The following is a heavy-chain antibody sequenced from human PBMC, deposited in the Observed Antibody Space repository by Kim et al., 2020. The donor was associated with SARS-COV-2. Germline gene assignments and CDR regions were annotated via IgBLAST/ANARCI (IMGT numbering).Heavy chain of an antibody. D-gene: IGHD1-26*01. V-gene: IGHV4-59*01. Sequence: SETLSLTCTVSGGSISSYYWSWIRQPLGKGLEWIGYIYYSGSTNYNPSLKSRVTISVDTSKNQFSLKLSSVTAADTAVYFCARGGSGAGYYFDYWGQGTLVTVSS. CDR1: GGSISSYY. CDR2: IYYSGST. CDR3: ARGGSGAGYYFDY. J-gene: IGHJ4*02.